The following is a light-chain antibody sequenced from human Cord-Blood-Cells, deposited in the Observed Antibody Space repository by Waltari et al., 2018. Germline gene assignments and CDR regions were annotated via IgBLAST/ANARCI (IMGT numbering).Light chain of an antibody. Sequence: QSALTQPASVSGSPGQSITISCTGTSSDVGGYNYVSWYQQHPGKAPKLMIYVVSNRPSGVSNRFSGSKSGHTASLTISVLQAEDEADYYCSSYTSSSTWVFGGGTKLTVL. CDR1: SSDVGGYNY. CDR3: SSYTSSSTWV. CDR2: VVS. V-gene: IGLV2-14*01. J-gene: IGLJ3*02.